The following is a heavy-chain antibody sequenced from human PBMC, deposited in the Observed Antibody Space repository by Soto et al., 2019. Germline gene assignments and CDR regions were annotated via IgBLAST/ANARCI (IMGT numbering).Heavy chain of an antibody. V-gene: IGHV3-23*01. CDR3: AKRRGAGGHFDY. D-gene: IGHD2-15*01. CDR2: VSIGGST. J-gene: IGHJ4*02. Sequence: GGSLRLSCAASGFTFGSYAMGWVRQGPGKGLEWVAVVSIGGSTHYADSVRGRFTISGDNSKNTLSLQMNSLTAEDTAVYFCAKRRGAGGHFDYWGQGALVTVSS. CDR1: GFTFGSYA.